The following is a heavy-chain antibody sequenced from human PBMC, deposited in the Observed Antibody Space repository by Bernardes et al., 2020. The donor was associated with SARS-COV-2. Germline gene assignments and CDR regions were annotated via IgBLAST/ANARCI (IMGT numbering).Heavy chain of an antibody. Sequence: GGSLRLSCSASGFSDYPMSWVRQTPGKGLEWVSTISGSGCSTYSADSVKGRFTISRDNSRTTLYLQMDSLRVEDTATYYCAKTVGLGILTGFDSWGQGTLVTVSS. D-gene: IGHD3-9*01. CDR2: ISGSGCST. CDR1: GFSDYP. J-gene: IGHJ4*02. V-gene: IGHV3-23*01. CDR3: AKTVGLGILTGFDS.